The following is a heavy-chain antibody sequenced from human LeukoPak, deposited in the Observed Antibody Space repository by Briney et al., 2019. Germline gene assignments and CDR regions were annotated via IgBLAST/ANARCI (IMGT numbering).Heavy chain of an antibody. Sequence: GGSLRLSCAASGFTFNNYEMNWVRQAPGKGLEWVAYISSSGSVISYAESLKGRFTISRDNAENSLYLQMNSLRAEDTAIYYCARDQWLAYYYHGMDVWGQGTTVTVSS. D-gene: IGHD6-19*01. CDR1: GFTFNNYE. V-gene: IGHV3-48*03. J-gene: IGHJ6*02. CDR2: ISSSGSVI. CDR3: ARDQWLAYYYHGMDV.